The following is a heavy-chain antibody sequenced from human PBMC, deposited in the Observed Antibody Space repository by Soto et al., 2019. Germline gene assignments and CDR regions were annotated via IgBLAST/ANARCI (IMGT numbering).Heavy chain of an antibody. CDR1: GYTFTSYG. J-gene: IGHJ5*02. CDR2: ISAYNGNT. CDR3: ARDSRIAVAGLWFAP. Sequence: QVQLVQSGAEVKKPGASVKVSCKASGYTFTSYGISWVRQAPGQGLEWMGWISAYNGNTNYAQKLQGRVTMTTDTSTSTASMEPRSLRSDDTAVYYCARDSRIAVAGLWFAPWGQGTLVTVSS. D-gene: IGHD6-19*01. V-gene: IGHV1-18*01.